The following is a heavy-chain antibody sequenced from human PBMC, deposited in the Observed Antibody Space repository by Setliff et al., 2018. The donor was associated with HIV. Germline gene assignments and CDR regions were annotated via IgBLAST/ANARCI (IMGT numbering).Heavy chain of an antibody. CDR1: GPSFSGYY. CDR2: INHSGTT. D-gene: IGHD3-10*01. CDR3: AAKPMIRGRPFAF. J-gene: IGHJ4*02. Sequence: SETLSLTCAVYGPSFSGYYWNWIRQFPGKSLGWIGEINHSGTTNYSPSFKSRLNISVDVSKNQFSLRLASLSAADTAAYFCAAKPMIRGRPFAFWGQATLVTV. V-gene: IGHV4-34*01.